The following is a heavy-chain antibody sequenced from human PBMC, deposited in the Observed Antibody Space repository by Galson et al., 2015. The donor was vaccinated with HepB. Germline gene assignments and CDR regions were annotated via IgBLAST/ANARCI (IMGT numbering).Heavy chain of an antibody. CDR3: ARESDYSASYYMDV. CDR2: IKQDGSEK. CDR1: GFTFSTYW. D-gene: IGHD4-11*01. V-gene: IGHV3-7*03. Sequence: SLRLSCAASGFTFSTYWMSWVRQAPGKGLEWVANIKQDGSEKNYVDSVKGRFTISRDNAKNSLYLQMNSLRAEDTAVYYCARESDYSASYYMDVWGKGTTVTVSS. J-gene: IGHJ6*03.